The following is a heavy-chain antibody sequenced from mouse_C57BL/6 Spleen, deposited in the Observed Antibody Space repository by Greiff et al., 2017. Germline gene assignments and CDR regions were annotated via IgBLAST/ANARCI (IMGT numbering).Heavy chain of an antibody. J-gene: IGHJ4*01. CDR3: ARYGYGNAMDY. D-gene: IGHD2-10*02. Sequence: QVQLKQPGAELVRPGSSVKLSCKASGYTFTSYWMHWVKQRPIQGLEWIGNIDPSDSETHYNQKFKDKATLTVDKSSSTAYMQLSSLTSEDSAVYYCARYGYGNAMDYWGQGTSVTVSS. CDR2: IDPSDSET. CDR1: GYTFTSYW. V-gene: IGHV1-52*01.